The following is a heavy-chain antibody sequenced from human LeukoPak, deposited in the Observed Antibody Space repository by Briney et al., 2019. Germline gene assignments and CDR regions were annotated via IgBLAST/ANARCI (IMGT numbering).Heavy chain of an antibody. CDR2: IKQDGREK. Sequence: GRSLRLSCAASGFTSSSNWMSWVRQAPGKGLEWVAKIKQDGREKYYVDSVKGRFTISRDNAKNSLYLQMNSLRAEDTAVYYCARVGFRYYYGSGSYSFDYWGQGTLVTVSS. CDR3: ARVGFRYYYGSGSYSFDY. D-gene: IGHD3-10*01. J-gene: IGHJ4*02. V-gene: IGHV3-7*01. CDR1: GFTSSSNW.